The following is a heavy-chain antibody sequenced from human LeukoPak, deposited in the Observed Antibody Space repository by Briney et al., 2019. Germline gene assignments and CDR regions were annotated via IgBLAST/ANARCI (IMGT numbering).Heavy chain of an antibody. Sequence: GASVKVSCKASGYTFTTYDINWVRQASGQGLEWMGGIIPIFGTANYAQKFQGRVTITTDESTSTAYMELSSLRSEDTAVYYCAGSLRGNWNPHDYWGQGTLVTVSS. V-gene: IGHV1-69*05. CDR1: GYTFTTYD. CDR2: IIPIFGTA. CDR3: AGSLRGNWNPHDY. J-gene: IGHJ4*02. D-gene: IGHD1-20*01.